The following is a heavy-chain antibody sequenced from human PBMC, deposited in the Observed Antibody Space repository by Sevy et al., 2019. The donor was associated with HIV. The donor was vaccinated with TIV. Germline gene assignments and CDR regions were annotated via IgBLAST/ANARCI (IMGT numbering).Heavy chain of an antibody. Sequence: ASVKVSCKASGYTFTGYYMHWVRQAPGQGLEWMGRINPNSGGTNYAQKFQGRVTMTRETSISTAYMELSRLRSDDTAVYYCARADDFWRGYKLEYFDYWGQGTLVTVSS. CDR1: GYTFTGYY. D-gene: IGHD3-3*01. CDR2: INPNSGGT. J-gene: IGHJ4*02. V-gene: IGHV1-2*06. CDR3: ARADDFWRGYKLEYFDY.